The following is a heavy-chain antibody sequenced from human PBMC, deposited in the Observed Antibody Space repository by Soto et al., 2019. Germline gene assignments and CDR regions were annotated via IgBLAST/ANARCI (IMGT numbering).Heavy chain of an antibody. CDR2: IIPIFGTA. J-gene: IGHJ6*02. Sequence: GASVKVSCKASGGTFSSYAISWVRQAPGQGLEWMGGIIPIFGTANYAQKFQGRVTITADESTSTAYMELSSLRSEDTAVYYCARDITSGYSLNYYYYYGMDVWGQGTTVTVSS. D-gene: IGHD3-3*01. CDR1: GGTFSSYA. CDR3: ARDITSGYSLNYYYYYGMDV. V-gene: IGHV1-69*13.